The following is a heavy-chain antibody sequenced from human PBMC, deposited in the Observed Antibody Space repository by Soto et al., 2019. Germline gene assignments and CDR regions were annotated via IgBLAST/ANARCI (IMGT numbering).Heavy chain of an antibody. CDR3: ARGHAYSYGYSYYFDY. D-gene: IGHD5-18*01. CDR1: GFTVSSNF. CDR2: LYSAGNT. Sequence: HPGGSLRLSCAASGFTVSSNFMSWVRQAPGKGLEWVSSLYSAGNTFYGDSVKGRFTVSRDNSKNTVYLQMDSLGAEDTAMYFCARGHAYSYGYSYYFDYWGQGALVTV. J-gene: IGHJ4*02. V-gene: IGHV3-53*01.